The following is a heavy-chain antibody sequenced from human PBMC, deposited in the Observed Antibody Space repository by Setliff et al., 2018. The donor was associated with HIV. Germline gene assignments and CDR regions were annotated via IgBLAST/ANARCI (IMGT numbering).Heavy chain of an antibody. V-gene: IGHV4-34*01. CDR2: IDDSGSI. CDR1: TESLTRYD. D-gene: IGHD1-26*01. J-gene: IGHJ4*02. CDR3: ARMGLDTNFDY. Sequence: PSETLSLTCAVYTESLTRYDWAWIRQSPEKGLEWIGEIDDSGSIIYNPSLQSRVTMSVDTSKNQFSLKLSSVTAADTAVYYCARMGLDTNFDYWGQGTLVTVSS.